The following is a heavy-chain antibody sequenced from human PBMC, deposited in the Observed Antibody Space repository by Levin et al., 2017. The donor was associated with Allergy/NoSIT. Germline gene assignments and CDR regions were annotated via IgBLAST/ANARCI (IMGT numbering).Heavy chain of an antibody. CDR1: GFTFSSSW. CDR2: IKGDGSEK. D-gene: IGHD6-19*01. CDR3: AKGGWFPDY. Sequence: GGSLRLSCVGSGFTFSSSWMSWVRQAPGKRLEWMAYIKGDGSEKHYVDSVKGRFTISRDNAKNSLYFQMNNLRDEDTAVYFCAKGGWFPDYWGRGTLVTVSS. J-gene: IGHJ4*02. V-gene: IGHV3-7*01.